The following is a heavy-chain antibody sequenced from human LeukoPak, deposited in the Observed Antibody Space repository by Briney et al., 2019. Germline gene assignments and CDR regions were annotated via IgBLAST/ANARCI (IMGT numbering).Heavy chain of an antibody. V-gene: IGHV4-59*01. CDR1: GGSISSYY. D-gene: IGHD1-1*01. CDR2: IYYSGST. J-gene: IGHJ6*04. Sequence: PSETLSLTCTVSGGSISSYYWSWIRQPPGKGLEWIGYIYYSGSTNYNASLKSRVTISVDTSKNQFSLKLSSVTAADTALYYCARESRPDDADVWGKGTTVSVSS. CDR3: ARESRPDDADV.